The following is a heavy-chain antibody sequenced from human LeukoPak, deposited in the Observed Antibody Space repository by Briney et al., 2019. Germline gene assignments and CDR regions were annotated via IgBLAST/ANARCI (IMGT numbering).Heavy chain of an antibody. J-gene: IGHJ4*02. CDR1: GFTFSSYG. Sequence: PGGSLRLSCAASGFTFSSYGMHWVRQAPGKGLEWVAFIRYDGSNKYYADSVKGRFTISRDKSKNTLYLQMNSLRAEDTAVYYCAKDGPYYYGSGSYYPPYHFDYWGQGTLVTVSS. D-gene: IGHD3-10*01. CDR3: AKDGPYYYGSGSYYPPYHFDY. V-gene: IGHV3-30*02. CDR2: IRYDGSNK.